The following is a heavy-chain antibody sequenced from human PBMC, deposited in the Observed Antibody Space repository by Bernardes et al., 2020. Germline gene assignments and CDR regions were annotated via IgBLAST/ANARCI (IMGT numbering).Heavy chain of an antibody. J-gene: IGHJ1*01. D-gene: IGHD6-19*01. CDR2: INHSGST. V-gene: IGHV4-34*01. Sequence: SETLSLTCAVYGGSFSGYYWSWIRQPPGKGLEWIGEINHSGSTNYNPSLKSRVTISVDTSKNQFSLKLSSVTAADTAVYYCARGGEQWLDHAEYFQHWGQGTLVTVSS. CDR1: GGSFSGYY. CDR3: ARGGEQWLDHAEYFQH.